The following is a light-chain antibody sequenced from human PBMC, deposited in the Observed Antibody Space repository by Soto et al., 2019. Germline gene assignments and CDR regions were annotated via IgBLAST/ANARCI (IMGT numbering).Light chain of an antibody. Sequence: EIVLTQSPGTLSLFPGERATLSCRATQSVNGDYLAWYQQKPGQAPRLLIYVASRRATGIPDRFSGSGSGTDFTLTINRLEPEDFAVYYCQKYGTAPWTFGQGTKVDIK. CDR2: VAS. CDR1: QSVNGDY. J-gene: IGKJ1*01. CDR3: QKYGTAPWT. V-gene: IGKV3-20*01.